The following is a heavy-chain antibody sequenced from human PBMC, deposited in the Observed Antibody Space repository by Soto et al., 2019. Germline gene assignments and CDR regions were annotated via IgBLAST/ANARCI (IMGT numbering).Heavy chain of an antibody. CDR3: ARASSGPL. CDR2: MNPNSGNT. J-gene: IGHJ3*01. V-gene: IGHV1-8*01. D-gene: IGHD6-19*01. Sequence: QEQLVQSGAEVKKPGASVKVSCKASGYTFINYDINWVRQAAGQGLEWMGWMNPNSGNTGCAQKFQGRVTMTRDTSTRTAYMELRSLRSDDTAVYYCARASSGPLWGQGTMVIVSS. CDR1: GYTFINYD.